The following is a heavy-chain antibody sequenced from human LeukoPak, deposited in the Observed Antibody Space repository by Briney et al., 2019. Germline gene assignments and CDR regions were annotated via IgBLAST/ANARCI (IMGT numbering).Heavy chain of an antibody. D-gene: IGHD2-21*02. CDR2: IIPILGIA. V-gene: IGHV1-69*04. J-gene: IGHJ4*02. CDR1: GGTFSSYA. CDR3: ARICGGDCYTKYYVDY. Sequence: GASVKVSCKAFGGTFSSYAISWVRQAPGQGLEWMGRIIPILGIANYAQKFQGRVTITADKSTSTAYMELSSLRSEDTAVYYCARICGGDCYTKYYVDYWGQGTLVTVSS.